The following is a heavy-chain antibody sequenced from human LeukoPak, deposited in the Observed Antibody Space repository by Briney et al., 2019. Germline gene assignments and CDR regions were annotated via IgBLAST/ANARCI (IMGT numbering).Heavy chain of an antibody. CDR3: AKDLPLWFGELLIDY. V-gene: IGHV3-23*01. Sequence: GGSLRLSCAASGFTFSSYAMSWVRQAPGKGLEWVSAISGSGGSTYYADSVKGRFTISRDNSKNTLYLQMNSPRAEDTAVYYCAKDLPLWFGELLIDYWGQGTLVTVSS. CDR1: GFTFSSYA. D-gene: IGHD3-10*01. CDR2: ISGSGGST. J-gene: IGHJ4*02.